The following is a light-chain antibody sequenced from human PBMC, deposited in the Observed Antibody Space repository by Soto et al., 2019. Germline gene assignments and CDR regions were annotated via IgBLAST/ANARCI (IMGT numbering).Light chain of an antibody. J-gene: IGKJ2*01. CDR2: LGS. Sequence: DIVMTQSPLSLPVTPGEPASISCRSSQSLRHSNGYNYLDWYLQKPGQSPQLLIYLGSNRASGVPDRFSGSGSGTDFTLEISRVEAEDGGVYYCMQALQTPLYTFGQGTKLEIK. CDR1: QSLRHSNGYNY. CDR3: MQALQTPLYT. V-gene: IGKV2-28*01.